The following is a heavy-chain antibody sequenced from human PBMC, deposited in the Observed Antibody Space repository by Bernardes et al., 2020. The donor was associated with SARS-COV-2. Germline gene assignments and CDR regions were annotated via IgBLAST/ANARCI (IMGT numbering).Heavy chain of an antibody. CDR2: SSPDNGHT. J-gene: IGHJ6*02. CDR1: GYILSNFG. Sequence: ASVKVSCKASGYILSNFGVIWVRQAPGQGLEWMGWSSPDNGHTKYAQKFQGRVTMTADSSMKTAYMELRSLRSDDTGVYYCARGGLYYYGMDVWGQGTTVTVSS. CDR3: ARGGLYYYGMDV. V-gene: IGHV1-18*01. D-gene: IGHD3-16*01.